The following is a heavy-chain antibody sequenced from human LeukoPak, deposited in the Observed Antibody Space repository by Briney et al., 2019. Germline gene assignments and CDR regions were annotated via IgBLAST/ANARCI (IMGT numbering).Heavy chain of an antibody. Sequence: ASVKVSCKASGYTFTSYGISWVRQAPAPGLEWMRWISAYNGNTNYAQKLQGRVTMTTDTSTSTAYMELRSLRSDDTAVYYCARDGFVVPAAIELDYWGQGTLVTVSS. CDR3: ARDGFVVPAAIELDY. CDR2: ISAYNGNT. D-gene: IGHD2-2*01. CDR1: GYTFTSYG. V-gene: IGHV1-18*01. J-gene: IGHJ4*02.